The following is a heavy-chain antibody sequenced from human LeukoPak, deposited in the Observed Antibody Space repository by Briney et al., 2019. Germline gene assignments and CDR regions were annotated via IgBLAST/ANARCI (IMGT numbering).Heavy chain of an antibody. Sequence: SETLSLTCTVSGGSISNYYWSWIRQPPGKGLELIGYIHYSGSTYYNPSLKSRVTMSVDTSKNQFSLNLSSVTAADTAVYYCARDSGSNWFDPWGQGTLVTVSS. J-gene: IGHJ5*02. V-gene: IGHV4-59*12. CDR3: ARDSGSNWFDP. CDR1: GGSISNYY. CDR2: IHYSGST.